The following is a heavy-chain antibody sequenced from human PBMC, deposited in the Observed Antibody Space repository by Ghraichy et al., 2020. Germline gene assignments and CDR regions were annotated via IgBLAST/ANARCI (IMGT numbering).Heavy chain of an antibody. CDR2: ISYDGSNK. CDR3: ASSGWLREVDY. Sequence: GGSLRLSCAASGFTFSSYGMHWVRQAPGKGLEWVAVISYDGSNKYYADSVKGRFTISRDNSKNTLYLQMNSMGAEDTAVDYCASSGWLREVDYWGQGTLVTVSS. V-gene: IGHV3-30*03. J-gene: IGHJ4*02. D-gene: IGHD5-12*01. CDR1: GFTFSSYG.